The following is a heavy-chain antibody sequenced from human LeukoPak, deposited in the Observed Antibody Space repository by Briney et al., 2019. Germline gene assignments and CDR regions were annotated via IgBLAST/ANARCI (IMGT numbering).Heavy chain of an antibody. CDR1: GFTFSSYS. V-gene: IGHV3-21*01. CDR3: ARVVGATTVC. J-gene: IGHJ4*02. Sequence: GGSLRLSCAASGFTFSSYSMNWVRQAPGKGLEWVSSISSSSSYIYYADSVRGRFTISRDNAKNSLYLQMNSLRAEDTAVYYCARVVGATTVCWGQGTLVTVSS. D-gene: IGHD1-26*01. CDR2: ISSSSSYI.